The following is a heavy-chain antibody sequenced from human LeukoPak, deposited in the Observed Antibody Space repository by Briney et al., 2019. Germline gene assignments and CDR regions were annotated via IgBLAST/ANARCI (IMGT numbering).Heavy chain of an antibody. J-gene: IGHJ4*02. CDR2: IFYSGST. CDR3: ARQPSGYYDKSGYYPYYFDY. D-gene: IGHD3-22*01. Sequence: SETLSLTCTVSGGSFTSYYWNWVRQPPGKGLEWIGYIFYSGSTKYAPSLESRVTISLDTSQNQFSLKLSSVTGADTAVYYCARQPSGYYDKSGYYPYYFDYWGQGALVTVSS. CDR1: GGSFTSYY. V-gene: IGHV4-59*08.